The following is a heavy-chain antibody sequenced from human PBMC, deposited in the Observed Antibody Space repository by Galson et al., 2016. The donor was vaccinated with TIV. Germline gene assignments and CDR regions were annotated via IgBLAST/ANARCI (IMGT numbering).Heavy chain of an antibody. D-gene: IGHD6-19*01. CDR3: AIEVGGKGSY. J-gene: IGHJ4*02. CDR1: GFTFGDYW. Sequence: SLRLSCAASGFTFGDYWMHWVRQAPGKGLEWVANIKQDGGEIYYVDSVRGRFIISRDNARRSVYLQMKNLRAEDTAVYYCAIEVGGKGSYWGQGTLVTVSS. CDR2: IKQDGGEI. V-gene: IGHV3-7*01.